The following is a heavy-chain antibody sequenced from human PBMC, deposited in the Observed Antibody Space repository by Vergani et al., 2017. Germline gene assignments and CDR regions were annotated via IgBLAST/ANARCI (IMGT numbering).Heavy chain of an antibody. D-gene: IGHD3-10*01. Sequence: EVQLLESGGGLVQPGGSLRLSCAASGFTFDDYAMHWVRQAPGKGLEWVSGISWNSGSIGYADSVKGRFTISRDNAKNSLYLQMNSLRAEDTALYYCAKDKVPGRGSAFDIWGQGTMVTVSS. CDR3: AKDKVPGRGSAFDI. V-gene: IGHV3-9*01. J-gene: IGHJ3*02. CDR1: GFTFDDYA. CDR2: ISWNSGSI.